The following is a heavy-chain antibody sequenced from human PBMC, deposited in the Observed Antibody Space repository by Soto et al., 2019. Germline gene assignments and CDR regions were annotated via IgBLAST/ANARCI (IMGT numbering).Heavy chain of an antibody. V-gene: IGHV4-31*03. CDR3: APLFPTYHYYGLDV. Sequence: TLSLTCTVSGGPISSGGYYWSWIRQHPGKGLEWIGYIYYSGSTYYNPSLKSRVTISVDTSKNQFSLKLSSVTAADTAVYYCAPLFPTYHYYGLDVWGQGTTVPVSS. J-gene: IGHJ6*02. CDR2: IYYSGST. CDR1: GGPISSGGYY.